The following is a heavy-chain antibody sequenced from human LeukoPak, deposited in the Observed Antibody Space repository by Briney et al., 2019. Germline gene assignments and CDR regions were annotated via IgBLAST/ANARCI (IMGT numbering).Heavy chain of an antibody. D-gene: IGHD2-15*01. CDR1: GFTFDDYA. CDR3: ARDAHCSTGICYSPYYKYGMDV. Sequence: GGSLRLSCAASGFTFDDYAMHWVRQAPGKGLEWVSGISWNSGSIGYADSVKGRFTISRDNAKNSLYLQMNSLRAEDTSVYYCARDAHCSTGICYSPYYKYGMDVWGQGTTVTVSS. CDR2: ISWNSGSI. V-gene: IGHV3-9*01. J-gene: IGHJ6*02.